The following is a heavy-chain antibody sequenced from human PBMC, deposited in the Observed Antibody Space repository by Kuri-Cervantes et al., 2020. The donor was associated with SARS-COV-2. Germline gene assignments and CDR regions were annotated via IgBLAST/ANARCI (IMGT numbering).Heavy chain of an antibody. V-gene: IGHV1-2*02. CDR3: ARDPGYSSGWYYFDY. D-gene: IGHD6-19*01. Sequence: ASVKVSCKASGYTFTGYYMHWVRQAPGQGLEWMGWINPNSGGTNYAQKFQGRVTMTRDTSTDTAYMELSSLRSEDTAVYYCARDPGYSSGWYYFDYWGQGTLVTVSS. J-gene: IGHJ4*02. CDR2: INPNSGGT. CDR1: GYTFTGYY.